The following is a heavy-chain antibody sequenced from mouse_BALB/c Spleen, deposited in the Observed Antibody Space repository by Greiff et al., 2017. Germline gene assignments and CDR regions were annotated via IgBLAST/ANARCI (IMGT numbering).Heavy chain of an antibody. CDR3: ARGGYNFDY. CDR2: ISSGGST. J-gene: IGHJ2*01. D-gene: IGHD3-1*01. CDR1: GFTFSSYA. Sequence: DVQLVESGGGLVKPGGSLKLSCAASGFTFSSYAMSWVRQTPEKRLEWVASISSGGSTYYPDSVKGRFTISRDNARNILYLQMSSLRSEDTAMYYCARGGYNFDYWGQGTTLTVSS. V-gene: IGHV5-6-5*01.